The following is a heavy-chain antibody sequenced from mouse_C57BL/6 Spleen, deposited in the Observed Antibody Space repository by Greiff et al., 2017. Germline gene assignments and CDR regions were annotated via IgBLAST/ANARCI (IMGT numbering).Heavy chain of an antibody. Sequence: EVKLMESGGDLVKPGGSLKLSCAASGFTFSSYGMSWVRQTPDKRLEWVATISSGGSYTYYPDSVKGRFTISRDNAKNTLYLQMSSLKSEDTAMYYCARHEDGAWFAYWGQGTLVTVSA. CDR3: ARHEDGAWFAY. CDR1: GFTFSSYG. J-gene: IGHJ3*01. V-gene: IGHV5-6*01. CDR2: ISSGGSYT. D-gene: IGHD1-1*02.